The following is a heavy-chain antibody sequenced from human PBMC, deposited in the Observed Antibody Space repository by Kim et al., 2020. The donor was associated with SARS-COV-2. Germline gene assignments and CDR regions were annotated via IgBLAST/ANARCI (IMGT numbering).Heavy chain of an antibody. D-gene: IGHD3-22*01. J-gene: IGHJ4*02. CDR1: GGSISSSNW. V-gene: IGHV4-4*02. CDR3: ARVTDYYDSSGYYYFDY. Sequence: SETLSLTCAVSGGSISSSNWWSWVRQPPGKGLEWIGEIYHSGSTNYNPSLKSRVTISVDKSKNQFSLKLSSVTAADTAVYYCARVTDYYDSSGYYYFDYWGQGTLVTVSS. CDR2: IYHSGST.